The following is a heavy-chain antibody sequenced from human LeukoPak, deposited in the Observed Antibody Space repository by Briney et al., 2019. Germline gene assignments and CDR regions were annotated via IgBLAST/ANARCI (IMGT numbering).Heavy chain of an antibody. D-gene: IGHD6-13*01. J-gene: IGHJ5*02. CDR1: GGTFSSYA. CDR3: ARDTAAAANNWFDP. CDR2: IIPILGIA. V-gene: IGHV1-69*04. Sequence: SVKVSCKASGGTFSSYAISWVRQAPGQGLEWMGRIIPILGIANYAQKFQGRVTITADKSTSTAYMELSSLRSEDTAVYYCARDTAAAANNWFDPWGQGTLVTVSS.